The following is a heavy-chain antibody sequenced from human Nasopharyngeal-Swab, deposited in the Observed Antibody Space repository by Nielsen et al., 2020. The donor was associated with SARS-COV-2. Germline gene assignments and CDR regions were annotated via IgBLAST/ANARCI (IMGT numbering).Heavy chain of an antibody. CDR2: IYYGGTT. Sequence: SETLSLTCTVSGGSISSSSSYCWVWIRQPPGKGLEWIGTIYYGGTTYYNPSLKSRLTISVDKSKNQFSLQPSSVTAADTAVYYCVRSSSWYYFDYWAQGTQVTVSS. D-gene: IGHD6-13*01. J-gene: IGHJ4*02. CDR1: GGSISSSSSYC. V-gene: IGHV4-39*01. CDR3: VRSSSWYYFDY.